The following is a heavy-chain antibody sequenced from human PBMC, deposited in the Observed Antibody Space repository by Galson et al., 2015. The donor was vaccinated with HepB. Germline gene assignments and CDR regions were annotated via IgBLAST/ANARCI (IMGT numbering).Heavy chain of an antibody. Sequence: SLRLSCAASGFMFRSYGIHWVRQAPGKGLEWLANISPDGSNKIYADSVKGRFTISRDNSKNTLYLQLNSLRAGDTAVYYCANLAMGISYHHYYMDDWGKGTTVTVSS. CDR1: GFMFRSYG. CDR3: ANLAMGISYHHYYMDD. CDR2: ISPDGSNK. V-gene: IGHV3-30*18. J-gene: IGHJ6*03. D-gene: IGHD2-2*01.